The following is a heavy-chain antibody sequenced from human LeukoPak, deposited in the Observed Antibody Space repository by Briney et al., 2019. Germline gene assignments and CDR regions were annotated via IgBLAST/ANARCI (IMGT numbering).Heavy chain of an antibody. CDR2: IYYSGST. CDR1: GGSIGSGGYY. CDR3: ARPPRYGSSRDTFDI. D-gene: IGHD4-17*01. J-gene: IGHJ3*02. Sequence: PSETLSLTCTVSGGSIGSGGYYWSWIRQPPGKGLEWIGYIYYSGSTYYNPSLKSRLTISVDTSKHQFSLRLTSVTAADTAVYYCARPPRYGSSRDTFDIWGRGALVTVSS. V-gene: IGHV4-31*03.